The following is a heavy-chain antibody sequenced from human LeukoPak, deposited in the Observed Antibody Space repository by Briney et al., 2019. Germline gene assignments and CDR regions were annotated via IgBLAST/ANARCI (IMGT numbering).Heavy chain of an antibody. J-gene: IGHJ5*02. CDR1: GFTFSDYY. D-gene: IGHD3-3*01. Sequence: PGGSLRLSCAASGFTFSDYYMSWTRQAPGKGLEGVSYISSSGSTIDYADSVKGRFTIARDNDKNSLYLQMNSLRAEDAAVYYCARGTIFGVVNNWFDPWGQGTLVTVSS. V-gene: IGHV3-11*04. CDR2: ISSSGSTI. CDR3: ARGTIFGVVNNWFDP.